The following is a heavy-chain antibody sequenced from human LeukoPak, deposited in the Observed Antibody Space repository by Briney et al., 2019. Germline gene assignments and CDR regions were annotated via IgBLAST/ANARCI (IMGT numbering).Heavy chain of an antibody. Sequence: GGSLRPSCAASGFTFSTYAMSWVRQAPGKGLEWVSTISGSGAGTYYADSVKGRFTISRDNSKNTLYLQMNSLRAEDTAVYYCAKEQNSKGFFDYWGQGTLVTVSS. V-gene: IGHV3-23*01. CDR3: AKEQNSKGFFDY. CDR2: ISGSGAGT. CDR1: GFTFSTYA. J-gene: IGHJ4*02. D-gene: IGHD4-23*01.